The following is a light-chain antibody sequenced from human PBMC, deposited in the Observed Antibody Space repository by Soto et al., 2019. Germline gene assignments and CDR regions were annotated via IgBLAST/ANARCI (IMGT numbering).Light chain of an antibody. CDR1: SSDVGAYNY. J-gene: IGLJ1*01. CDR3: SSYTGSSTLYV. Sequence: QSVLTQPASVSGSPGQSITISCTGTSSDVGAYNYVSWYQQHPGKAPRLMISEVSKRPSGVSNRFSGSKSGNSASLTISGLQAEDEADYYCSSYTGSSTLYVFGTGTKLTVL. V-gene: IGLV2-14*01. CDR2: EVS.